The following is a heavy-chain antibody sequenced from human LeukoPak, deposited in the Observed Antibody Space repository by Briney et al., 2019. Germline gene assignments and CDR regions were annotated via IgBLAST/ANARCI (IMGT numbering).Heavy chain of an antibody. V-gene: IGHV3-30*02. Sequence: GGSLRLSCAASGFTFSSYGMHWVRQAPGKGLEWVAFIRYDGSNKYYADSVKGRFTISRDNAKNTLYLQMNSLTAEDTAVYYCARESTSLEKFAFDIWGQGTMVTVSS. CDR1: GFTFSSYG. CDR2: IRYDGSNK. J-gene: IGHJ3*02. CDR3: ARESTSLEKFAFDI. D-gene: IGHD2/OR15-2a*01.